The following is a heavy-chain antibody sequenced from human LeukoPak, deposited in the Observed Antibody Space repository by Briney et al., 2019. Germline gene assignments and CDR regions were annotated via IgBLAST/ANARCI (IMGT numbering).Heavy chain of an antibody. CDR3: ARDHYGSGSWILEDY. D-gene: IGHD3-10*01. J-gene: IGHJ4*02. V-gene: IGHV1-18*01. CDR2: ISAYNGNT. CDR1: GYTFTSYG. Sequence: ASVKVSCKASGYTFTSYGISWVRQAPGQGLEWMGWISAYNGNTNYAQKLQGRVTMTTDTSTSTAYMELRSLRSDDTAVCYCARDHYGSGSWILEDYWGQGTLVTVSS.